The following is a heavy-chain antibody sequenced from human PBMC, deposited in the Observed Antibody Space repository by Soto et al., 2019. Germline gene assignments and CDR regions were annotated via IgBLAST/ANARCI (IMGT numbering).Heavy chain of an antibody. V-gene: IGHV1-24*01. CDR3: ATDIHAVGGSGYYVWSFDY. CDR1: GYTLTELS. CDR2: FDPEDGET. Sequence: QVQLVQSGAEVKKPGASVKVSCKVSGYTLTELSMHWVRQAPGKGLEWMGGFDPEDGETIYAQKFQGRVTMTEDTSTDPAYMELSSLRSEDTAVYYCATDIHAVGGSGYYVWSFDYWGQGTLVTVSS. J-gene: IGHJ4*02. D-gene: IGHD3-22*01.